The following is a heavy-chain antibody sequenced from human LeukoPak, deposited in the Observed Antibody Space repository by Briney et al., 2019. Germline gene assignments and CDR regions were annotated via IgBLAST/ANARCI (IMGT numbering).Heavy chain of an antibody. CDR1: GGSISSYY. Sequence: SETLSLTCTVSGGSISSYYWSWIRQPPGKGLEWIGYIYYSGSTYYNPSLKSRVTISVDTSKNQFSLKLSSVTAADTAVYYCARPVTEWAYYFDYWGQGTLVTVSS. J-gene: IGHJ4*02. CDR2: IYYSGST. CDR3: ARPVTEWAYYFDY. D-gene: IGHD3-3*01. V-gene: IGHV4-59*04.